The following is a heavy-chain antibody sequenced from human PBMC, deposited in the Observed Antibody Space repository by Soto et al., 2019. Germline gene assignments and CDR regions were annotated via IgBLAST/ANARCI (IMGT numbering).Heavy chain of an antibody. V-gene: IGHV3-30-3*01. CDR1: GFTFSSYA. CDR2: ISYDGSNK. J-gene: IGHJ3*01. Sequence: GGSLRLSSAASGFTFSSYAMHWVRQAPGKGLEWVEFISYDGSNKYYADSVKGRFTISRNNSKNTLYLQMNSLRAEDTAVYYCAGEMYRSGHGEHNDAFDXWGQGTMVTVS. D-gene: IGHD6-19*01. CDR3: AGEMYRSGHGEHNDAFDX.